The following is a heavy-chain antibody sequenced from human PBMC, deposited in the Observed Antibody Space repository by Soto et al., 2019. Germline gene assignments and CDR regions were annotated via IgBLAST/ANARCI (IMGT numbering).Heavy chain of an antibody. CDR2: ISGDGTIT. Sequence: EALLVESGGGLVQPGGSLRLSCAASGFNFNFYWMHWVRQAPGKGLVWVSRISGDGTITNYADSVKGRFTISRDNAKNTLFLQMDSLRVEDTAVYYCVRDYPTNVEGPDTVAWWFDPWGQGTQVTVSS. D-gene: IGHD5-12*01. CDR1: GFNFNFYW. CDR3: VRDYPTNVEGPDTVAWWFDP. J-gene: IGHJ5*02. V-gene: IGHV3-74*01.